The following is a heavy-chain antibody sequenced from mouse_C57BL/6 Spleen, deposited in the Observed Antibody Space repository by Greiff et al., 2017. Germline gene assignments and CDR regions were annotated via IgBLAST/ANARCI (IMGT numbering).Heavy chain of an antibody. CDR1: GYTFTDYY. Sequence: VQLQQSGPELVKPGASVKISCKASGYTFTDYYMNWVKQSHGKSLEWIGDINPNNGGTSYNQKFKGKATLTVDKSSSTAYMELRSLTSEDSAVYYCSKVGSYGAMDYWGQGTSVTVSS. CDR2: INPNNGGT. V-gene: IGHV1-26*01. CDR3: SKVGSYGAMDY. D-gene: IGHD1-1*02. J-gene: IGHJ4*01.